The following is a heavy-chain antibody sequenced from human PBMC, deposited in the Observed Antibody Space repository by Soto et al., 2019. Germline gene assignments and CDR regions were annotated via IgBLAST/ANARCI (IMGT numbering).Heavy chain of an antibody. J-gene: IGHJ4*02. CDR3: ARFAKGGGSSSSDY. CDR2: ISSSSSYT. Sequence: GGSLRLSCAASGFTFSDYYMSWIRQAPGKGLEWVSYISSSSSYTNYADSVKGRFTISRDNAKNSLYLQMNSLRAEDTAVYYCARFAKGGGSSSSDYWGQGTLVTVSS. CDR1: GFTFSDYY. D-gene: IGHD6-6*01. V-gene: IGHV3-11*06.